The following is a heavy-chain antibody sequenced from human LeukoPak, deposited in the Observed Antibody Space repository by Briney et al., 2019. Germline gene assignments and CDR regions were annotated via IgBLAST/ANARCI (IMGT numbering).Heavy chain of an antibody. CDR2: IIPIFGTA. CDR3: ARGGSYGFSYFDY. V-gene: IGHV1-69*13. D-gene: IGHD5-18*01. Sequence: SVKVSCKASGGTFSSYAISWVRQAPGQGLEWMGGIIPIFGTANYAQKFQGRVTITADESTSTAYVELSSLRSEDTAVYYCARGGSYGFSYFDYWGQGTLVTVSS. CDR1: GGTFSSYA. J-gene: IGHJ4*02.